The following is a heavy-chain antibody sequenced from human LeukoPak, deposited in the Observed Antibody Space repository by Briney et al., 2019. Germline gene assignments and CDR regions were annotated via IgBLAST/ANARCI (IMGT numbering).Heavy chain of an antibody. CDR2: IIPILGIA. D-gene: IGHD5-24*01. J-gene: IGHJ4*02. CDR3: ASRDGYEYYFDY. Sequence: ASVKVSCKASGGTFSSYAIGWVRQAPRQGLEWMGRIIPILGIANYAQKFQGRVTITADKSTSTAYMELSSLRSEDTAVYYCASRDGYEYYFDYWGQGTLVTVSS. V-gene: IGHV1-69*04. CDR1: GGTFSSYA.